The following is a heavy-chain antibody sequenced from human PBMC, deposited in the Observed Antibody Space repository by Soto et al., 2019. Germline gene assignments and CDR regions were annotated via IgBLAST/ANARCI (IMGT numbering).Heavy chain of an antibody. V-gene: IGHV1-18*01. CDR3: ARAREYYYYYYYMDV. CDR1: GYTFTSYG. Sequence: ASVKVSCKASGYTFTSYGISWVRQAPGQGLEWMGWISAYNGNTNYAQKLQGRVTMTTDTSTSTAYMELRSLRSDDTAVYYCARAREYYYYYYYMDVWGKGTTVTVSS. CDR2: ISAYNGNT. J-gene: IGHJ6*03.